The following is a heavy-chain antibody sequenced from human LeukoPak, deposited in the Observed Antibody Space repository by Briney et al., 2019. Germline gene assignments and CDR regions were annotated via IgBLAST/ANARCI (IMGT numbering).Heavy chain of an antibody. CDR1: GGFISSHY. CDR2: VYYSGST. CDR3: ARGYRGGVYYYYYGMDV. V-gene: IGHV4-59*11. D-gene: IGHD1-26*01. Sequence: SETLSLTCTVSGGFISSHYWTWIRQPPGKGLQWFGYVYYSGSTNYNPSLKSQVTISVDTSNNQFSLKLTSVTAADTAVYYCARGYRGGVYYYYYGMDVWGQGTTVTVSS. J-gene: IGHJ6*02.